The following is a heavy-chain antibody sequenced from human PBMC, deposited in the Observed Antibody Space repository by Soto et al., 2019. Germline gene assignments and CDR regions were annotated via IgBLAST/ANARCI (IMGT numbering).Heavy chain of an antibody. CDR3: ARVKGGGKMGYYFDY. Sequence: QVQLQESGPGLVKPSQTLSPPCTVSGGSISSGGYYWSWIRQPPGKGLEWIGYIYYTGSTYYNPSLKSRVTISVDTSKNQFSLKLSSVTAADTAVYYCARVKGGGKMGYYFDYWGQGTLVTVSS. J-gene: IGHJ4*02. D-gene: IGHD2-15*01. V-gene: IGHV4-31*03. CDR1: GGSISSGGYY. CDR2: IYYTGST.